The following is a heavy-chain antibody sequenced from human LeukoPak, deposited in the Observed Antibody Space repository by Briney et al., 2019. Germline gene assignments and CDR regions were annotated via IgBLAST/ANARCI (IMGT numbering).Heavy chain of an antibody. Sequence: ASVKVSCKASGGTFSSYAISWVRQAPGQGLAWMGRIIPILGIANYARKFQGRVTITADKSTSTAYMELSSLRSEDTAVYYCARVGDSSSGSAAFDYWGQGTLVTVSS. CDR1: GGTFSSYA. D-gene: IGHD6-6*01. CDR2: IIPILGIA. V-gene: IGHV1-69*04. J-gene: IGHJ4*02. CDR3: ARVGDSSSGSAAFDY.